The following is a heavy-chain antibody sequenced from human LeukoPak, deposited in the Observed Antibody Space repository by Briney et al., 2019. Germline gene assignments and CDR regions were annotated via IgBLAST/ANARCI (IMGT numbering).Heavy chain of an antibody. CDR3: ATGGPLGSWRCYSAKSSDYYCMDV. V-gene: IGHV1-69*02. CDR1: GGTFSSYT. Sequence: SVKLSCKASGGTFSSYTISWVRQAPGPGLEWMGRIIPILGIANYAQKFQGRVTITADKSTSTDYMELSSLRTEDTAVYYCATGGPLGSWRCYSAKSSDYYCMDVWGKETKGTVSS. CDR2: IIPILGIA. D-gene: IGHD3-3*01. J-gene: IGHJ6*03.